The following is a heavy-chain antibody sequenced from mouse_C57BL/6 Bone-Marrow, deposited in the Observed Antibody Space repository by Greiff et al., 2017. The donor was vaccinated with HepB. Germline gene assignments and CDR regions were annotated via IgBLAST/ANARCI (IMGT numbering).Heavy chain of an antibody. CDR3: ARPLYYGNLSYAMDY. CDR1: GYTFTSYW. CDR2: IHPSDSDT. D-gene: IGHD2-1*01. J-gene: IGHJ4*01. Sequence: QVQLQQPGAELVKPGASVKVSCKASGYTFTSYWMHWVKQRPGQGLEWIGRIHPSDSDTNYNQKFKGKATLTVDKSSTTAYLQLSSLTSEASAVYYCARPLYYGNLSYAMDYWGQGTSVTVSS. V-gene: IGHV1-74*01.